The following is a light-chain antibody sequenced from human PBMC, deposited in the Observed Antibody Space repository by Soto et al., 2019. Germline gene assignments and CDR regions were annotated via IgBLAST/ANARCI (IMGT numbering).Light chain of an antibody. CDR3: TSWTSTSTYV. CDR1: SSDVGGYNY. V-gene: IGLV2-14*03. J-gene: IGLJ1*01. CDR2: DVF. Sequence: QSVLTQDASVSGSPGQSITISCTGTSSDVGGYNYVSWYQHHPGKAPKLMIYDVFTRPSGVFNRFSGSKSGNTASLTISALQAEDEADYYCTSWTSTSTYVFGSGTKVTVL.